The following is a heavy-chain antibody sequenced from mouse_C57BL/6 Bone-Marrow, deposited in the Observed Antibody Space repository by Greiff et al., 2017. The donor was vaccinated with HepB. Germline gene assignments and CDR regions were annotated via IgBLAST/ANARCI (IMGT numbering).Heavy chain of an antibody. CDR3: ARGAYYYGSSSFAY. D-gene: IGHD1-1*01. J-gene: IGHJ3*01. CDR2: IHPNSGST. V-gene: IGHV1-64*01. CDR1: GYTFTSYW. Sequence: QVQLQQPGAELVKPGASVKLSCKASGYTFTSYWMHWVKQRPGQGLEWIGMIHPNSGSTNYNEKFKSKATLTVDKSSSTAYMQLSSLTSEDSAVYYVARGAYYYGSSSFAYWGQGTLVTVSA.